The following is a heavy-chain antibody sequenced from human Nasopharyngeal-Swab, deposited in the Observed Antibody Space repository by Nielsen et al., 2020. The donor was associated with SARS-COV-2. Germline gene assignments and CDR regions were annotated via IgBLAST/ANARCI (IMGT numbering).Heavy chain of an antibody. Sequence: GGSLRLSCAASGFNLSNYWIHWVRQTPGKGLLWVSRINTDASRTSYADSVKGRFTISRDNAKNTVYLQMNSLRGEDTAVYYCTRVDVHDAFDMWGQGTMVTVSS. CDR3: TRVDVHDAFDM. CDR2: INTDASRT. D-gene: IGHD3-16*01. J-gene: IGHJ3*02. CDR1: GFNLSNYW. V-gene: IGHV3-74*01.